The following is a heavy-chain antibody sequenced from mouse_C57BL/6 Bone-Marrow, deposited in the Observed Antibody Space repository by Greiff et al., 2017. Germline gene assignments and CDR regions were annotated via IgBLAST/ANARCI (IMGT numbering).Heavy chain of an antibody. D-gene: IGHD1-1*01. CDR3: ARRFHYYGSSYGYAMDY. V-gene: IGHV1-22*01. Sequence: VQLQQSGPELVKPGASVKMSCKASGYTFTDYNMHWVKQSHGESLEWIGYINPNNGGTSYNQKFKGKATLTVNKSSSTAYMELRSLTSEDSAVYYCARRFHYYGSSYGYAMDYWGQGTSVTVSS. CDR2: INPNNGGT. CDR1: GYTFTDYN. J-gene: IGHJ4*01.